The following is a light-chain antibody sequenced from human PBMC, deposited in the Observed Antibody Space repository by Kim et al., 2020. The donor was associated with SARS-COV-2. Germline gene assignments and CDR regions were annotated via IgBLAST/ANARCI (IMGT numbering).Light chain of an antibody. V-gene: IGKV1-39*01. Sequence: IQMTQSPSSLSASVGDRVTITCRASQSISRYLNWYQQKPGKAPKLLIYGASSLQSGVPSRFSGSGSGTDFTLTISSLQPEDFATYYCQQSYSTPQLTFGGGTKVDIK. CDR3: QQSYSTPQLT. CDR1: QSISRY. CDR2: GAS. J-gene: IGKJ4*01.